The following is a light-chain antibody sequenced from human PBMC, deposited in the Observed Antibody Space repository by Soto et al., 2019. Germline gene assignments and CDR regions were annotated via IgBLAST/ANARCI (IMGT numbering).Light chain of an antibody. Sequence: IVLTQSPGTLSLSPGERDTLSCRARQTIKNNYLAWHQQRPGQAPRLLIYGASSRATGIPDRFSGSESGTDFTITSNILEAEDVAVYYCQQYGSSPGTFGQGTKLEI. CDR1: QTIKNNY. CDR3: QQYGSSPGT. V-gene: IGKV3-20*01. J-gene: IGKJ2*01. CDR2: GAS.